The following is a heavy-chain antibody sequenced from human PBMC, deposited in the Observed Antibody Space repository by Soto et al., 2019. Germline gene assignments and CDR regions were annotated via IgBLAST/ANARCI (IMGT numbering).Heavy chain of an antibody. V-gene: IGHV3-53*01. CDR3: ARRPLNSNGAY. Sequence: GGSLRLSCAASGFTVSSNDMSWVRQAPGKGLEWVSLIYSSGSTKYADSVKGRFTISRDNSKNTVHLQMNTLRTEDTAVYYCARRPLNSNGAYWGQGTLVTSPQ. CDR1: GFTVSSND. D-gene: IGHD3-22*01. J-gene: IGHJ4*02. CDR2: IYSSGST.